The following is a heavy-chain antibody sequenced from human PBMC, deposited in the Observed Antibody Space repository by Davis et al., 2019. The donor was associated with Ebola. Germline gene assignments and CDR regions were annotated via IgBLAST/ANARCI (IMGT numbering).Heavy chain of an antibody. Sequence: ASVKVSCKASGYTFTSYGISWVRQAPGQGLEWMGWISAYNGNTNYAQKLQGRVTMTTDTSTSTAYMELRSLRSDDTAVYYCARDGNDFWSGGWFDPWGQGTLVTVSS. CDR2: ISAYNGNT. D-gene: IGHD3-3*01. CDR1: GYTFTSYG. V-gene: IGHV1-18*01. J-gene: IGHJ5*02. CDR3: ARDGNDFWSGGWFDP.